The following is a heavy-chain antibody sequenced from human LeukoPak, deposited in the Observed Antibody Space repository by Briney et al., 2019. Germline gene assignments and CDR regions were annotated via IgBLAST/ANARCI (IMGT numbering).Heavy chain of an antibody. Sequence: SEALSLTCTVSGVSISSYYWSWIRQPPGKGLEWIGYIYYSGSTNYSPSLKSRVTISLDTSKNQFSLKLSSVTAADTAVYYCARHDGSSWYYAFDVWGQGTMVTVSS. CDR3: ARHDGSSWYYAFDV. J-gene: IGHJ3*01. D-gene: IGHD6-13*01. CDR2: IYYSGST. CDR1: GVSISSYY. V-gene: IGHV4-59*08.